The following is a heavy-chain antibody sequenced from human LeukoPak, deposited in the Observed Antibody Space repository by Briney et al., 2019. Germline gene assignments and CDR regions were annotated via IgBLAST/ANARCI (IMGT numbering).Heavy chain of an antibody. J-gene: IGHJ4*02. CDR3: ASVLTGYYDYFDY. D-gene: IGHD3-9*01. Sequence: GGSLRLSCAASGFIVSSNYMSWVRQAPGKGLEWVSVIYSGGSTYYADSVKGRFTISRDNSKNTLYLQTNSLRAEDTAVYYCASVLTGYYDYFDYWGQGTLVTVSS. CDR2: IYSGGST. V-gene: IGHV3-53*01. CDR1: GFIVSSNY.